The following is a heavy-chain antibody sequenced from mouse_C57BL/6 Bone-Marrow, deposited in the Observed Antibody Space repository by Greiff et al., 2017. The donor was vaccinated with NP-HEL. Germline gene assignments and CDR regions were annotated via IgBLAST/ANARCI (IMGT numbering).Heavy chain of an antibody. J-gene: IGHJ3*01. CDR1: CYTFTSYW. Sequence: VQLQQSGAELVMPGASVKLSCKASCYTFTSYWMHWVKQRPGQGLEWIGEIDPSDSYTTYNQKFKGKSTLTVDKSSSTAYMQLSSLTSEDSAVYYCARDPPYGSSGGFAYWGQGTLVTVSA. CDR3: ARDPPYGSSGGFAY. V-gene: IGHV1-69*01. CDR2: IDPSDSYT. D-gene: IGHD1-1*01.